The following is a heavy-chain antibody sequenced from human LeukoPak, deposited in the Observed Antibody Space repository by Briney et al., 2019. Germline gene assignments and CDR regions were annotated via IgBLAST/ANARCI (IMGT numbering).Heavy chain of an antibody. J-gene: IGHJ3*02. D-gene: IGHD3-10*01. CDR1: GYTFTSYG. V-gene: IGHV1-18*01. CDR2: ISAYNGNT. Sequence: ASVKVSCKASGYTFTSYGISWVRQAPGQGLEWMGWISAYNGNTDYAQKLQGRVTMTTDTSTSTAYMELRSLRSDDTAVYYCARDIIHSMVRGAPELDAFDIWGQGTMVTVSS. CDR3: ARDIIHSMVRGAPELDAFDI.